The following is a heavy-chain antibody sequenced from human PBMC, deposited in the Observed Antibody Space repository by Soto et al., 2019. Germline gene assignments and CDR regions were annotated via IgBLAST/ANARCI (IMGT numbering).Heavy chain of an antibody. CDR1: GYSFTSYW. Sequence: GESLKISCKGSGYSFTSYWIGWVRQMPGKGLEWMGIIYPGDSDTRYSPSFQGQVTISADKSISTAYLQWSSLKASDTAMYYCASSTSPPEGYYYYYMDVWGKGTTVTVSS. D-gene: IGHD2-2*01. J-gene: IGHJ6*03. CDR3: ASSTSPPEGYYYYYMDV. CDR2: IYPGDSDT. V-gene: IGHV5-51*01.